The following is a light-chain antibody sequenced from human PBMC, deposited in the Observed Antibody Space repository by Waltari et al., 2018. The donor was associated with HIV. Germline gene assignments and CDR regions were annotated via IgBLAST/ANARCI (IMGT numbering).Light chain of an antibody. Sequence: QSALTQPPSASGSPGQSVTISCTGTSSDVGGYNFVSWYQQHPGKAPNFIIYEVNKRPSGVPSRFSGSKPGNTASLTVSGRQAEDEADYYGSSYGGSDNRVVFGGGTKLTVL. CDR2: EVN. CDR1: SSDVGGYNF. CDR3: SSYGGSDNRVV. V-gene: IGLV2-8*01. J-gene: IGLJ2*01.